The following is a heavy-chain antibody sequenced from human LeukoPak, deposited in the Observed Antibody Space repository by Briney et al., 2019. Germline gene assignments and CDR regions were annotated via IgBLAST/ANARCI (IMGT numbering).Heavy chain of an antibody. CDR3: ARGIVATLIH. D-gene: IGHD5-12*01. Sequence: SETLSLTCTVSGGSISSGGYYWSWIRQHPGKGLEWIGYIYYSGSTYYNPSLKSRVTISVDTSKNQFSLKLSSVTAADTAVYYCARGIVATLIHWGQGTLVTVSS. CDR2: IYYSGST. CDR1: GGSISSGGYY. J-gene: IGHJ4*02. V-gene: IGHV4-31*03.